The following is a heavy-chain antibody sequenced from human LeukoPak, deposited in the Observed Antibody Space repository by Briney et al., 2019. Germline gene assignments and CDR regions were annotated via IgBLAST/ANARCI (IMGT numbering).Heavy chain of an antibody. D-gene: IGHD4-17*01. V-gene: IGHV1-2*02. Sequence: ASVKVSCKGSGYTFNDYYIHWVRQAPGQGLEWMGWVGPKTGTTNYAQSFQGRVTMTRDTSITTAYMEMTRLTSDDTAVYYCARVSGYGEPYFNLWGQGTLLTVSS. CDR1: GYTFNDYY. J-gene: IGHJ4*02. CDR3: ARVSGYGEPYFNL. CDR2: VGPKTGTT.